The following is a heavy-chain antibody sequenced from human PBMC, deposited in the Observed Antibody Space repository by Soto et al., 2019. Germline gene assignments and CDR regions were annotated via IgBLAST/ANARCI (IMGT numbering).Heavy chain of an antibody. J-gene: IGHJ5*02. CDR1: GYTFTSYG. CDR2: ISAYNGNT. D-gene: IGHD3-3*01. Sequence: QVQLVQSGAEVKKPGASVMVSCKASGYTFTSYGISWVRPAPGQGLEWMGWISAYNGNTNYAQKLQGRVTMTTDTSTSTVYMELRSLRSDDTAVYYCARDPRVVIPNWFDPWGQGTMVTVSS. CDR3: ARDPRVVIPNWFDP. V-gene: IGHV1-18*01.